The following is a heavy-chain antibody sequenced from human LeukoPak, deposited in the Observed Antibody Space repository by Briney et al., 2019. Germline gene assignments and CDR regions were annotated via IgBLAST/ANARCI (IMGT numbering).Heavy chain of an antibody. Sequence: ASVKVSCKASGYTFTSYSMQWVRQAPGQRLEWMGWINAGNGNTKYSQNFQGRVTITRDTSASTAYMELTSLRSEDTAVYYCARGSYVPSPFDPWGQGTLVTVSS. J-gene: IGHJ5*02. V-gene: IGHV1-3*01. CDR3: ARGSYVPSPFDP. CDR1: GYTFTSYS. CDR2: INAGNGNT. D-gene: IGHD3-16*01.